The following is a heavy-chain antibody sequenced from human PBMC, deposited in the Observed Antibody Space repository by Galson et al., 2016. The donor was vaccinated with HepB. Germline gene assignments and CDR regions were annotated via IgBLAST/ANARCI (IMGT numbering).Heavy chain of an antibody. J-gene: IGHJ4*01. V-gene: IGHV4-4*08. Sequence: TLSLTCTVSGVSMTYYYWNWIRQPPGKGLEWIGYTSNSGSPNYNPSLKSRVTLSIDTSKNRFSLKLTSLTAVDTAVYYCARAGTGGAGRGTVNDQWGQGTLVTVSS. CDR3: ARAGTGGAGRGTVNDQ. D-gene: IGHD3-10*01. CDR1: GVSMTYYY. CDR2: TSNSGSP.